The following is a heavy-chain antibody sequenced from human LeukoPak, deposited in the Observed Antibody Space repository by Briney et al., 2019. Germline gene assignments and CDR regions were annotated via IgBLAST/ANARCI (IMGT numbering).Heavy chain of an antibody. Sequence: GGSLRLSCAASGFTFGTYGMSWVRQGPGKGLEWVSAISSSGATMYYSDSVKGRFTISRDNSRNTLYLQINSLRAEDTAVYYCAKDSGETDFYNYFYMDVRGKGTTVTVSS. CDR1: GFTFGTYG. CDR2: ISSSGATM. CDR3: AKDSGETDFYNYFYMDV. D-gene: IGHD2/OR15-2a*01. J-gene: IGHJ6*03. V-gene: IGHV3-23*01.